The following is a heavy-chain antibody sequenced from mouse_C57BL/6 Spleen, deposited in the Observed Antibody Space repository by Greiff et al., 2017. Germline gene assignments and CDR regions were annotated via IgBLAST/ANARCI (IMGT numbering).Heavy chain of an antibody. CDR2: ISSGSSTI. CDR3: ARGPLNGEGDFDY. J-gene: IGHJ2*01. Sequence: EVKLVESGGGLVKPGGSLKLSCAASGFTFSDYGMHWVRQAPEKGLEWVAYISSGSSTIYYADTVKGRFTISRDNAKNTLFLQMTSLRSEDTAMYYCARGPLNGEGDFDYWGQGTTLTVSS. V-gene: IGHV5-17*01. CDR1: GFTFSDYG.